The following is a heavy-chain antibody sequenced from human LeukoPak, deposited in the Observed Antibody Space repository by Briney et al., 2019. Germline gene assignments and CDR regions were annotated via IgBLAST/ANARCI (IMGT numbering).Heavy chain of an antibody. CDR1: GGSISSSDYY. Sequence: SETLSLTCTVSGGSISSSDYYWGWVRQPPGTGVEWIGSIYYSGSNYYNPSLKSRVTISVDTSKKQYSLKRRDMTAADTAVYFCASCSYYYFYMDVWGKGTTVTVSS. CDR3: ASCSYYYFYMDV. CDR2: IYYSGSN. D-gene: IGHD2-21*01. V-gene: IGHV4-39*01. J-gene: IGHJ6*03.